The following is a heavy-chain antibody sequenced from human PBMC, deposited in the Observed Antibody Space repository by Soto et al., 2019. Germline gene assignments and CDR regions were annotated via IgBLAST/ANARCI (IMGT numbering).Heavy chain of an antibody. D-gene: IGHD6-19*01. J-gene: IGHJ3*02. Sequence: ASVKVSCKASGYTFTSYGISWVRQAPGQGLEWMGWISAYNGNTNYAQKLQGRVTMTTDTSTSTAYMELRSLRSDDTAVYYCARDLGRWLSPIVFDAFDIWGQGTMVTVSS. V-gene: IGHV1-18*01. CDR3: ARDLGRWLSPIVFDAFDI. CDR1: GYTFTSYG. CDR2: ISAYNGNT.